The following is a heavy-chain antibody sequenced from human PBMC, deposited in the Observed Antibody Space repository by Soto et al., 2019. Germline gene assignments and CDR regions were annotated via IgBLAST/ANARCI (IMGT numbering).Heavy chain of an antibody. J-gene: IGHJ4*02. CDR2: LNADGSST. V-gene: IGHV3-74*01. CDR3: ATVFDF. CDR1: GFTFTNSC. Sequence: GGSLRLSCAASGFTFTNSCMHWVRQAPGEGLVWVSGLNADGSSTYYADSVKGRFTISRDSAKGALYLQMNSLRAEDTAFYYCATVFDFWGQGTLVTVSS.